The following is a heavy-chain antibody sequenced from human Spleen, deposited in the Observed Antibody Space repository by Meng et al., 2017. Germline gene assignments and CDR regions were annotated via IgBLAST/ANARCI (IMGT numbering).Heavy chain of an antibody. CDR3: ARGRFGELRDGMDV. J-gene: IGHJ6*02. Sequence: GSLRLSCVVSGGSFSDYYWSWIRQPPGKGLEWIGEINHSGSTNYNPSLKSRVTISVDTSKNQFSLKLSSVTAADTAVYYCARGRFGELRDGMDVWGQGTTVTVSS. CDR2: INHSGST. CDR1: GGSFSDYY. V-gene: IGHV4-34*01. D-gene: IGHD3-10*01.